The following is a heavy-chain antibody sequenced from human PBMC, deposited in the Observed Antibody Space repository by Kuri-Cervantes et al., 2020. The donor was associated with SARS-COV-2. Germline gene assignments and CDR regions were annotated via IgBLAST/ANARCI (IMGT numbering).Heavy chain of an antibody. V-gene: IGHV1-2*04. D-gene: IGHD3-22*01. J-gene: IGHJ4*02. CDR2: INPNSGGT. CDR3: AREEAYDSSAYQTIHFDY. Sequence: ASVKVSCKASGYTFTSYAMHWVRQAPGQRLEWMGWINPNSGGTNYAQKFQGWVTMTRDTSISTAYMELSRLRSDDTAVYYCAREEAYDSSAYQTIHFDYWGQGTLVTVSS. CDR1: GYTFTSYA.